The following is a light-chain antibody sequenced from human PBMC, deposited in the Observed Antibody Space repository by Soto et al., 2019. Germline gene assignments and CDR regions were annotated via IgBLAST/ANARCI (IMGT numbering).Light chain of an antibody. CDR3: SSFTTTNTYV. J-gene: IGLJ1*01. V-gene: IGLV2-14*03. Sequence: QSVLTQPASVSGSPGQSIAMSCTGTSSDVGTHNFVSWYQQHPGKAPKLIIYDVSNRPSGVSDRFFGSKSGNTASLTISGLQGEDEADYYCSSFTTTNTYVFGTGTKLTVL. CDR1: SSDVGTHNF. CDR2: DVS.